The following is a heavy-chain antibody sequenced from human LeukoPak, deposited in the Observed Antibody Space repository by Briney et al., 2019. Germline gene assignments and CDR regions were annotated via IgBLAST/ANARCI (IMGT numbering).Heavy chain of an antibody. Sequence: ASVKVSCKASGYTFTNYGISWVRQAPGQGLEWMGWINTYNGNTNYAQKLRGRVTMTTDTSTSTVYMELSSLRSEDTAVYYCARDPLDCSGGSCYLYMDVWGKGTTVTVSS. CDR1: GYTFTNYG. CDR3: ARDPLDCSGGSCYLYMDV. V-gene: IGHV1-18*01. J-gene: IGHJ6*03. CDR2: INTYNGNT. D-gene: IGHD2-15*01.